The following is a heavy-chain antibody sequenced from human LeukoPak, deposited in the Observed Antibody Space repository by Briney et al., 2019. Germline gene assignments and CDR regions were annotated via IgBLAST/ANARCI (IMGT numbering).Heavy chain of an antibody. CDR2: ISLNGGAS. CDR3: VRSITMFQY. V-gene: IGHV3-20*04. CDR1: GFTFDEYG. J-gene: IGHJ1*01. Sequence: GGSLRLSCAASGFTFDEYGMSWVRQAPGKGLEWVSGISLNGGASGYADSVRGRFTISRDNANNSISLQMNSLRVEDTALYYCVRSITMFQYWGQGTLVTVSS. D-gene: IGHD3-10*01.